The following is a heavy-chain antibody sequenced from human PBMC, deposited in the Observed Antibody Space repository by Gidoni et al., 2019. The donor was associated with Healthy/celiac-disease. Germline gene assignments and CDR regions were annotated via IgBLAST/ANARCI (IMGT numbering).Heavy chain of an antibody. D-gene: IGHD3-10*01. CDR1: GFTFSDYY. CDR2: ISSSSSTR. CDR3: AREISESHRGAVDY. J-gene: IGHJ4*02. V-gene: IGHV3-11*01. Sequence: QVQLVESGGGLVKPGGSLRLSCAASGFTFSDYYRSWIRQAPGKGLGWVYYISSSSSTRYYAYSMKGLFTISRDNAKNSLYLQMNSLRAEDTALYYCAREISESHRGAVDYWGQGTLVTVSS.